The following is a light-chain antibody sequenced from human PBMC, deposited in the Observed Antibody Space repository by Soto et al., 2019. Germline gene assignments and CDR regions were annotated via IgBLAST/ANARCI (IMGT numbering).Light chain of an antibody. Sequence: EIVLTQSPATLSLSPGERATLSCRASQSVSSYLAWYQQKPGQAPRLLIYDASNRATGIPARFSGSGSGTDFTLTISSLEPEDFAVYYCQQFETFGGGTKVDIK. CDR2: DAS. CDR3: QQFET. J-gene: IGKJ4*01. V-gene: IGKV3-11*01. CDR1: QSVSSY.